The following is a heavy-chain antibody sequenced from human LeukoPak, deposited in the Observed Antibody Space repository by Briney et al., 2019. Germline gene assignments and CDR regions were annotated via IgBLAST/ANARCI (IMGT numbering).Heavy chain of an antibody. D-gene: IGHD3-10*01. J-gene: IGHJ5*02. V-gene: IGHV1-69*06. CDR2: IIPIFGTA. CDR3: ARGYHRYYSGSGRWYNWFDP. CDR1: GGTFSNYA. Sequence: GASVKVSCKASGGTFSNYAISWVRQAPGQGLEWMGGIIPIFGTANYAQKFRGRVTITADKSTRTAYMELSSLRSEDTAVYYCARGYHRYYSGSGRWYNWFDPWGQGTLVTVSS.